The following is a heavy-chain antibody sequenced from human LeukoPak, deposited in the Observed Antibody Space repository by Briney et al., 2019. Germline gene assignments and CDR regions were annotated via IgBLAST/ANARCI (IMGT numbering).Heavy chain of an antibody. V-gene: IGHV4-34*01. CDR2: INHSGST. J-gene: IGHJ5*02. CDR1: GGSFSGYY. D-gene: IGHD1-14*01. Sequence: PSETLSLTCAVYGGSFSGYYWSWIRQPPGKGLEWIGEINHSGSTNYNPSLKSRVTISVDTSKNQFSLKLSSVTAADTAVYYCARETPLPWWFHPRGQGNL. CDR3: ARETPLPWWFHP.